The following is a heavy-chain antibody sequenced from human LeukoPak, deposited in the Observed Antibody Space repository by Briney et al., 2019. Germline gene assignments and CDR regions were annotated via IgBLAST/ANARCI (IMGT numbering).Heavy chain of an antibody. Sequence: GGSLRLSCAASGFTFSSYSMNWVRQAPGKGLEWVSSISSSSSYIYYADSVKGRFTISRDNAKNSLYLQMNSLRAEDTAVYYCIIAATSRGGVDYWGQGTLVTVSS. CDR3: IIAATSRGGVDY. J-gene: IGHJ4*02. D-gene: IGHD6-13*01. V-gene: IGHV3-21*01. CDR1: GFTFSSYS. CDR2: ISSSSSYI.